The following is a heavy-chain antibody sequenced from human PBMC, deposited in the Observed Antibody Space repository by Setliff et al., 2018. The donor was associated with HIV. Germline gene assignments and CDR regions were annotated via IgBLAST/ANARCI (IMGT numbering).Heavy chain of an antibody. CDR1: GGSISSSSYY. D-gene: IGHD5-12*01. CDR3: ATGQMATRY. CDR2: IYTSGST. Sequence: LSLTCTVSGGSISSSSYYWGWIRQPPGKGLEWIGRIYTSGSTNYNPSLKSRVTISVDTSKNQFSLKLSSVTAADTAVYYCATGQMATRYWGQGTLVTVSS. J-gene: IGHJ4*02. V-gene: IGHV4-61*02.